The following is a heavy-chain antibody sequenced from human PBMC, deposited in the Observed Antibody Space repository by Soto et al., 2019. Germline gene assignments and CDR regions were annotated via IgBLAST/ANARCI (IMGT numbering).Heavy chain of an antibody. D-gene: IGHD1-26*01. CDR1: GDSVSSNSAA. Sequence: SQTLSLTCGISGDSVSSNSAAWNWLRQSPSRGLEWLGRTYYRSKWYNDYAVSVESRITINPDTSKNHFSLQLNFVTPEDTAVYFCARGEQYSGRIFDYWGQGTPVTVSS. CDR2: TYYRSKWYN. V-gene: IGHV6-1*01. CDR3: ARGEQYSGRIFDY. J-gene: IGHJ4*02.